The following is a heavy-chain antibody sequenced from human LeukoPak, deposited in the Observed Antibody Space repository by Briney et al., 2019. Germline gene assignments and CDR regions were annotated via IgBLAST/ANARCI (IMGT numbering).Heavy chain of an antibody. CDR3: AKGRVWFGELLFTMDV. Sequence: PGGSLRLSCAASGFTFTNYGMHWVRQAPGKGLEWVAVVSSDATNKYYADSVKGRFTISRGNSKNTLYLQMNSLRGEDTAVYYCAKGRVWFGELLFTMDVWGQGTTVTVSS. J-gene: IGHJ6*02. V-gene: IGHV3-30*18. CDR1: GFTFTNYG. CDR2: VSSDATNK. D-gene: IGHD3-10*01.